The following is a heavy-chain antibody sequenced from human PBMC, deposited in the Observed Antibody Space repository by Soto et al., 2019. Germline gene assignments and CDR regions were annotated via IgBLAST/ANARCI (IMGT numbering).Heavy chain of an antibody. V-gene: IGHV3-64D*06. CDR1: GVTFITYD. D-gene: IGHD3-9*01. Sequence: GASLSLSYSASGVTFITYDVHWVRQAPGKGLEFVAGISPTGVNTFYADSVKGRSTISRDNSKNTLYLQMSSLRPDDTAVYYCVKLTDYWGQGALVTVSS. CDR3: VKLTDY. J-gene: IGHJ4*02. CDR2: ISPTGVNT.